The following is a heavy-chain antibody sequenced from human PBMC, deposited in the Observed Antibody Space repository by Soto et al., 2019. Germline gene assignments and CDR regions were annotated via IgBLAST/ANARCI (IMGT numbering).Heavy chain of an antibody. V-gene: IGHV1-18*01. CDR1: GYKFTSYT. D-gene: IGHD6-6*01. CDR2: ISANNGNT. CDR3: ARSVPGFDP. J-gene: IGHJ5*02. Sequence: QVQLVHSGAEVKKPGASVNVSCKASGYKFTSYTISWVRQAPGQGLEWMGWISANNGNTDFAQKFQGRVTMTTDTSQYTAYMDLRSLRSDDTGMYYCARSVPGFDPWGHGTVV.